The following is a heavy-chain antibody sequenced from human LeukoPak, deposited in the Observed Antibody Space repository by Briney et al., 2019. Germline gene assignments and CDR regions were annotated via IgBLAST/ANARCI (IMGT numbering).Heavy chain of an antibody. CDR2: IYYSGST. CDR1: GGSISSYY. Sequence: SETLSLTCTVSGGSISSYYWSWIRQPPGKGLEWLGYIYYSGSTKYNPSLKSRVTISVDTSKNQFSLKLSSVTAADTAVYYCATDEIGYCSGGSCYYYMDVWGKGTTVTVSS. D-gene: IGHD2-15*01. CDR3: ATDEIGYCSGGSCYYYMDV. J-gene: IGHJ6*03. V-gene: IGHV4-59*01.